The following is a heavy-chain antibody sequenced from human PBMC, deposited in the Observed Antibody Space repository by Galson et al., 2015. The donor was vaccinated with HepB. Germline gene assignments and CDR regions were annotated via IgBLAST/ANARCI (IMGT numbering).Heavy chain of an antibody. D-gene: IGHD3-22*01. Sequence: SLRLSCAASGFTFSNYGMHWVRQAPGKGLEWVAVISYDGNNRYYVDSVKGRFTISRDISKNTLYLQMNSLRAEDTAAYYCAKLYYYDSSGHYPPDYWGLGTLVTVSS. J-gene: IGHJ4*02. V-gene: IGHV3-30*18. CDR3: AKLYYYDSSGHYPPDY. CDR1: GFTFSNYG. CDR2: ISYDGNNR.